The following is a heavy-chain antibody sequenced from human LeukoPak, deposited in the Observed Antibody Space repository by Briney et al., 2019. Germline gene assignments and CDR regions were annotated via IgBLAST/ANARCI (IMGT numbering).Heavy chain of an antibody. Sequence: GGFLRLSCAASGFTFSNYWMTWVRQAPGKGLEWVANTKEDGSEKYYVDSVRGRFTTSRDNAKNSLYLQMNSLRAEDTAVYYCARLHSGRYYGDAFDIWGQGTMVIVSS. D-gene: IGHD1-26*01. V-gene: IGHV3-7*03. J-gene: IGHJ3*02. CDR1: GFTFSNYW. CDR2: TKEDGSEK. CDR3: ARLHSGRYYGDAFDI.